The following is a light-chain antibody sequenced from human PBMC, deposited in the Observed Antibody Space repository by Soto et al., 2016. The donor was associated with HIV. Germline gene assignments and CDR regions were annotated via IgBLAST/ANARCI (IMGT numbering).Light chain of an antibody. Sequence: DIQMTQSPSSLSASVGDRVTITCRASQSISSYLNWYQQKPGKAPKLLIYDASNLETGVPSRFSGSGSGTDFTFTISSLQPEDIATYYCQQRTFGPGTKVDIK. CDR1: QSISSY. CDR2: DAS. CDR3: QQRT. V-gene: IGKV1-33*01. J-gene: IGKJ3*01.